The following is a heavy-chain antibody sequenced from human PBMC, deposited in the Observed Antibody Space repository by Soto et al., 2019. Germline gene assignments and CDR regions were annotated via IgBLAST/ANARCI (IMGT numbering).Heavy chain of an antibody. CDR1: GYTLTELS. V-gene: IGHV1-24*01. J-gene: IGHJ4*02. CDR2: FDPEDGET. D-gene: IGHD4-17*01. CDR3: ATDALYGDYVRY. Sequence: ASVKVSCKVSGYTLTELSMHWVRQAPGKGLEWMGGFDPEDGETIYAQKFQGRVTMTEDTSTDTAYMELSSLRSEDTAVYYCATDALYGDYVRYWGQGTLVTVSS.